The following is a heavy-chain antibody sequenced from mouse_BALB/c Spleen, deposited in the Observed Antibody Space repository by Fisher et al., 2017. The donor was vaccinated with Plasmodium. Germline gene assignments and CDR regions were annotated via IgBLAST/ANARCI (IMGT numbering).Heavy chain of an antibody. D-gene: IGHD4-1*01. CDR3: TRGELGALDY. V-gene: IGHV1-34*02. J-gene: IGHJ4*01. Sequence: KFKGKALLIVDKSSSTAYMDLHSLTSEDSAVYYCTRGELGALDYWGQGTSVTVSS.